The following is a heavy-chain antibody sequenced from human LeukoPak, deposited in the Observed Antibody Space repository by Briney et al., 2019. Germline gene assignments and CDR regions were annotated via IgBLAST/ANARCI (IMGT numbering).Heavy chain of an antibody. D-gene: IGHD4-23*01. CDR2: IYYSGST. CDR3: ARVADGGNSP. V-gene: IGHV4-30-4*08. J-gene: IGHJ5*02. CDR1: GGSISGGGYY. Sequence: SETLSLTCTVSGGSISGGGYYWGWIRQHPGKGLEWIGYIYYSGSTYYNPSLKSRVTISVDTSKNQFSLKLSSVTAADTAVYYCARVADGGNSPWGQGTLVTVSS.